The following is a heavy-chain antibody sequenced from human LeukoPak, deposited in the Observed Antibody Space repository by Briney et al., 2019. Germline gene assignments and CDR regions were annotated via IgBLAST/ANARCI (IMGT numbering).Heavy chain of an antibody. Sequence: ASVKVSCKASGYTFTSHGISWVRQAPGQGLEWMGWISAFNGNTKYAQKLQGRVTMTTHTSTSTSYMELGSLRSDDTAVYYCARDGGDYGDSYDAFDTWGQGTMVTVSS. V-gene: IGHV1-18*01. CDR1: GYTFTSHG. J-gene: IGHJ3*02. D-gene: IGHD4-17*01. CDR3: ARDGGDYGDSYDAFDT. CDR2: ISAFNGNT.